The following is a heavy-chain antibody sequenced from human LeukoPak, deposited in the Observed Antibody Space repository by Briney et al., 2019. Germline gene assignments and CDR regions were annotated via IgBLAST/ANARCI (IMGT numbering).Heavy chain of an antibody. J-gene: IGHJ4*02. CDR2: ISAYNGNT. CDR1: GYTFTSYY. Sequence: ASVKVSCKASGYTFTSYYMHWVRQAPGQGLEWMGWISAYNGNTNYAQKLQGRVTMTTDTSTSTAYMELRSLRSDDTAVYYCARDRGIAAAGTRGDYWGQGTLVTVSS. D-gene: IGHD6-13*01. CDR3: ARDRGIAAAGTRGDY. V-gene: IGHV1-18*04.